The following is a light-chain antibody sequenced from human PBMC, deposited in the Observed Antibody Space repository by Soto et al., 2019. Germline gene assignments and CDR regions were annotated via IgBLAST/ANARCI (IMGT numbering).Light chain of an antibody. J-gene: IGKJ4*01. Sequence: DIVMTRSPATLSVSPGERATLSCRASQSISSNLAWYQQKPGQAPRLLMFRTSSRATGFPARFSGSGSGTEFNLTISSLQSEDFGVYYCQQYNNWPRATFGGGTKVDIK. CDR1: QSISSN. V-gene: IGKV3-15*01. CDR3: QQYNNWPRAT. CDR2: RTS.